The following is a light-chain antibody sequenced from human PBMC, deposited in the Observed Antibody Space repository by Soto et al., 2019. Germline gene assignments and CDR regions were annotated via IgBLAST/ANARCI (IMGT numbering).Light chain of an antibody. CDR1: QNILYSSNNKNY. V-gene: IGKV4-1*01. CDR2: WAS. CDR3: QQYYSIPYT. J-gene: IGKJ2*01. Sequence: DIVMTQSPDSLAVSLGERATINCKSSQNILYSSNNKNYLAWYQQKPGQPPKLLTCWASTRESGVPDRFSGSGSGTDFTLTISSLQAEDVAVYYCQQYYSIPYTFGQGTKLEIK.